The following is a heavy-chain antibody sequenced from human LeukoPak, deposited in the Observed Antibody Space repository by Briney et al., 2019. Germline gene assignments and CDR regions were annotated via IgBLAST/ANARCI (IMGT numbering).Heavy chain of an antibody. CDR1: GYTFTSYG. V-gene: IGHV1-18*01. CDR2: ISAYNGNT. CDR3: AKDLSKGLLYRRGMYYFDY. Sequence: ASVKVSCKASGYTFTSYGISWMRQAPGQGLEWMGWISAYNGNTIYTQKVQGRVTMTTDTSTSTAYMELRSLTSDDTALYYCAKDLSKGLLYRRGMYYFDYWGQGTLVTVSS. D-gene: IGHD3-10*01. J-gene: IGHJ4*02.